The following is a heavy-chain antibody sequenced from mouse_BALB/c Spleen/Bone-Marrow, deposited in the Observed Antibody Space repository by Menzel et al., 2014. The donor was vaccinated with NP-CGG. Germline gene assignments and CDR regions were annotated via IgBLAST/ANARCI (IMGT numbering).Heavy chain of an antibody. J-gene: IGHJ3*01. CDR1: GFTFSSYG. Sequence: EVQRVESGGGLVKSGGSLKLSCAASGFTFSSYGMSWVRQTPEKRLEWVATISGGGSYTFYSDSVKGRFTISRDNAKNNLYLQLSSLRSEDTALYYCARHAYYDQTEVSFVYWGQGTLVTVSA. V-gene: IGHV5-9-2*01. D-gene: IGHD2-4*01. CDR2: ISGGGSYT. CDR3: ARHAYYDQTEVSFVY.